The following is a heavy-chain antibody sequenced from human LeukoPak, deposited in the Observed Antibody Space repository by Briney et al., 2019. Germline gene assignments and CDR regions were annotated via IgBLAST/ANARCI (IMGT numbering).Heavy chain of an antibody. CDR1: GGTFSSYA. V-gene: IGHV1-69*05. Sequence: RASVKVSCKASGGTFSSYAISWVRQAPGQGLEWMGGIIPIFGTANYAQKFQGRVTITTDESTSTAYMELSSLRSEDTAVYYCAREYNGLVDYWGQGTLVTVSS. CDR2: IIPIFGTA. CDR3: AREYNGLVDY. D-gene: IGHD1-14*01. J-gene: IGHJ4*02.